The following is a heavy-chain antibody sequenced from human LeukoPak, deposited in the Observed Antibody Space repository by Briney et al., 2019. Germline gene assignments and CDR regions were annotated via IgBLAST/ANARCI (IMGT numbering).Heavy chain of an antibody. CDR1: GFAFSNYG. Sequence: GGSLRLSCAASGFAFSNYGMHWVRQAPGKELEWVAAIWHDKINTFYADSVKGRFTISRDNSKNTLYLQTNSLRAEDTAVYYCARGWSTADYWGQGTLVSVSS. CDR2: IWHDKINT. V-gene: IGHV3-33*01. CDR3: ARGWSTADY. J-gene: IGHJ4*02.